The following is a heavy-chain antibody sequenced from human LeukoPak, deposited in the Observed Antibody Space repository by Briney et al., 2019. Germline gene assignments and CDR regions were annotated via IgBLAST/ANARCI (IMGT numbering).Heavy chain of an antibody. J-gene: IGHJ6*03. CDR2: ISWDGGST. CDR1: GFTFDDYS. V-gene: IGHV3-43*01. D-gene: IGHD2-15*01. Sequence: GGSLRLSCTASGFTFDDYSMHWVRQTPGKGLEWVSLISWDGGSTSYADSVKGRFTISRDSSKTSLYLQMNSLRTEDTALYYCAKAHVVYYYMEVWGKGNTVTVSS. CDR3: AKAHVVYYYMEV.